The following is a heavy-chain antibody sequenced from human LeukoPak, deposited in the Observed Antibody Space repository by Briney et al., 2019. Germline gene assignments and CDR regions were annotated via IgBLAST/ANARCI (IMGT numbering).Heavy chain of an antibody. J-gene: IGHJ4*02. CDR1: GGSFSGYH. Sequence: SETLSLTCAVYGGSFSGYHWSWIRQPPGKGLEWIGEINHSGSTNYNPSLKSRVTISVDTSKNQFSLKLSSVTAADTAVYYCARGFKYYYDSSGYSYYFDYWGQGTLVTVSS. D-gene: IGHD3-22*01. V-gene: IGHV4-34*01. CDR3: ARGFKYYYDSSGYSYYFDY. CDR2: INHSGST.